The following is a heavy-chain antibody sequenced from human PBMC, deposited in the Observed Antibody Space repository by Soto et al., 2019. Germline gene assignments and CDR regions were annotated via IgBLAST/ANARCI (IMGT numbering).Heavy chain of an antibody. CDR3: ARDNDRPQLGGNYYYILDV. V-gene: IGHV1-69*12. CDR1: GGTFRTAA. Sequence: QVHLEQSGAEVKKPGSSVKVSCKASGGTFRTAAVSWVRQAPGHGLEWLGGIMPVFRTPDYAQTFQGRVTITVDESTCTAYMELRGLRSDDTAVYYCARDNDRPQLGGNYYYILDVWGQGTTITVSS. J-gene: IGHJ6*02. CDR2: IMPVFRTP. D-gene: IGHD2-8*01.